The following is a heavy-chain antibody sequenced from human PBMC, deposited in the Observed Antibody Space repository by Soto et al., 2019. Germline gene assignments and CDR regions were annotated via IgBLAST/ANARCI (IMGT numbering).Heavy chain of an antibody. CDR3: ARDRWRDGYNYGPDY. V-gene: IGHV1-18*01. D-gene: IGHD5-12*01. J-gene: IGHJ4*02. CDR2: ISAYNDNT. CDR1: GGTFSSYG. Sequence: ASVKVSCKASGGTFSSYGISWVRQAPGQGLEWMGWISAYNDNTNYAQKVQGRVTMTTDTSTSTAYMELRSLRSDDTAVYYCARDRWRDGYNYGPDYWGQGTLVTVSS.